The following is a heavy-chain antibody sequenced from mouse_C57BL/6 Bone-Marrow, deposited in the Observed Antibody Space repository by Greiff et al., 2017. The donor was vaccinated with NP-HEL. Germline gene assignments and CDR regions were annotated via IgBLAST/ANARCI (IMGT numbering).Heavy chain of an antibody. CDR1: GYAFSSSW. Sequence: QVQLQQSGPELVKPGASVKISCKASGYAFSSSWMNWVKQRPGKGLEWIGRIYPGDGDTNYNGKFKGKATLTADKSSSTAYMQLSSLTSEDSAVYFCARTVAPFDYWGQGTTLTVSS. D-gene: IGHD1-3*01. V-gene: IGHV1-82*01. CDR3: ARTVAPFDY. CDR2: IYPGDGDT. J-gene: IGHJ2*01.